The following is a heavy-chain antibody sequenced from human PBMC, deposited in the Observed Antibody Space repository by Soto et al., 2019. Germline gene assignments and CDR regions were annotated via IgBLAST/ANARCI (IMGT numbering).Heavy chain of an antibody. D-gene: IGHD3-10*01. J-gene: IGHJ6*02. CDR1: GGTFSIYA. V-gene: IGHV1-69*13. CDR3: ARVIRLGEFRSLIYYYYGMDV. CDR2: IIPIFGTA. Sequence: SVKVSCKASGGTFSIYAISWVRQAPGQGLEWMGGIIPIFGTANYAQKFQGRVTITADESTSTAYMELSSLRSEDTAVYYCARVIRLGEFRSLIYYYYGMDVWGQGTTVTVSS.